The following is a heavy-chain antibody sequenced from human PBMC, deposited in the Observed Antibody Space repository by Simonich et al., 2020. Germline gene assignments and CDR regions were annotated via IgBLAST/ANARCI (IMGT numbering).Heavy chain of an antibody. CDR2: FNSDGSST. V-gene: IGHV3-74*01. CDR1: GFTFSSYW. Sequence: EVQLVESGGGLVQPGGSLRLSCAASGFTFSSYWMHWVRQAPGKGGVWVSRFNSDGSSTSYADSVKGRFTISRDNAKNTLYLQMNSLRAEDTAVYYCARDYSNYDAFDIWGQGTMVTVSS. D-gene: IGHD4-4*01. J-gene: IGHJ3*02. CDR3: ARDYSNYDAFDI.